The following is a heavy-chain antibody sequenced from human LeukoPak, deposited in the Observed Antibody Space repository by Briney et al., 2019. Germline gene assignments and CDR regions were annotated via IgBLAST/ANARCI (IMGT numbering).Heavy chain of an antibody. J-gene: IGHJ6*03. V-gene: IGHV3-7*01. Sequence: GGSLSLSCGASGFTFSNYWMIWVRQAPGKGLEWVANIKQDGSEKYYVDSVKGRFTISRDNAKNSLYLQMNSLRAEDTAVYYCARENPYYYYMDVWGKGTTVTVSS. CDR1: GFTFSNYW. D-gene: IGHD1-14*01. CDR2: IKQDGSEK. CDR3: ARENPYYYYMDV.